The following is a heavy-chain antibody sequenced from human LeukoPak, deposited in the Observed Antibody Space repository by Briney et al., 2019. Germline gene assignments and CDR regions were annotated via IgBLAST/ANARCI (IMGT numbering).Heavy chain of an antibody. CDR3: TSTLAA. J-gene: IGHJ4*02. V-gene: IGHV3-15*01. Sequence: GGSLRLSCAASGFTFSNAWMTWVRQAPGKGLEWVGRIKRKTDGGTTDYAAPVKGRFTISRDDSKNTLYLQMNSLKTEDTAVYYCTSTLAAWGQGTLVTVSS. CDR1: GFTFSNAW. D-gene: IGHD6-25*01. CDR2: IKRKTDGGTT.